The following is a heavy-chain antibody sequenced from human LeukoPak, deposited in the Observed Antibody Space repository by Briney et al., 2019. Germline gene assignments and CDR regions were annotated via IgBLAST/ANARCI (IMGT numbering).Heavy chain of an antibody. Sequence: PGGSLRLSCAASGFTFGSYSMNWARQAPGKGLEWVSSISSSSSYIYYADSVKGRFTISRDNAKNSLYLQMNSLRAEDTAVYYCARDHLGGLLWFGEFCFDPWGREPWSPSPQ. CDR2: ISSSSSYI. CDR1: GFTFGSYS. D-gene: IGHD3-10*01. J-gene: IGHJ5*02. CDR3: ARDHLGGLLWFGEFCFDP. V-gene: IGHV3-21*01.